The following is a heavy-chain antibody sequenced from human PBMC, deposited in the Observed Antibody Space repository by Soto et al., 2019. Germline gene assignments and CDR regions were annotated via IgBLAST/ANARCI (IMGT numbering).Heavy chain of an antibody. J-gene: IGHJ4*02. CDR1: GGSISSSSYY. Sequence: SETLSLTCTVSGGSISSSSYYWGWIRQPPGKGLEWIGSIYYSGSTYYNPSLKSRVTISVDTSKNQFSLKLSSVTAADTAVYYCATAPTMVRGVTIDYWGQGTLVTVSS. D-gene: IGHD3-10*01. CDR3: ATAPTMVRGVTIDY. CDR2: IYYSGST. V-gene: IGHV4-39*01.